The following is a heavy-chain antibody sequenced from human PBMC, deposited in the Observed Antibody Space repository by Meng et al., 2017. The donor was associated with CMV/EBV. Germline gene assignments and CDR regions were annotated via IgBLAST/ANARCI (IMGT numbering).Heavy chain of an antibody. CDR3: AKEQRDGYNNY. CDR1: GFPFGIYC. Sequence: SFASSGFPFGIYCVSLVRHAPGKGLEWVSTIICSDGSTYYADSMKGRFTLSRGNSKSTLYLQMNSLRAEDTAVYYCAKEQRDGYNNYWGQGTLVTVSS. D-gene: IGHD5-24*01. CDR2: IICSDGST. J-gene: IGHJ4*02. V-gene: IGHV3-23*01.